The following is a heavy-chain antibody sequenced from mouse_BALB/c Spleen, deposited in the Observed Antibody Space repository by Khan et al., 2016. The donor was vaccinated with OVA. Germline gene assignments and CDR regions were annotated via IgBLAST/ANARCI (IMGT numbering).Heavy chain of an antibody. CDR2: ISYSGNT. D-gene: IGHD1-1*02. Sequence: VELVESGPGLVKPSQSLSLTCTVTGYSITTDYAWNWIRQFPGNKLEWMGCISYSGNTKSNPSLKSRISITRDKSKNQFFLHLNSVNSEDTARYNSDKVGGGDVDYWGQGTTLTVSS. V-gene: IGHV3-2*02. CDR1: GYSITTDYA. J-gene: IGHJ2*01. CDR3: DKVGGGDVDY.